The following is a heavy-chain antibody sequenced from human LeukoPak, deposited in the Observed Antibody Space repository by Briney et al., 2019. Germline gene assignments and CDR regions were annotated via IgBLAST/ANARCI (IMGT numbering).Heavy chain of an antibody. CDR2: INHSGST. Sequence: SETLSLTCTVSGGSISGYYWSWIRQPPGKGLEWIGEINHSGSTNYNPSLKSRVTISVDTSKNQFSLKLSSVTAADTAVYYCARGPTYYYDSSGYYFGYWGQGTLVTVSS. CDR1: GGSISGYY. V-gene: IGHV4-34*01. CDR3: ARGPTYYYDSSGYYFGY. J-gene: IGHJ4*02. D-gene: IGHD3-22*01.